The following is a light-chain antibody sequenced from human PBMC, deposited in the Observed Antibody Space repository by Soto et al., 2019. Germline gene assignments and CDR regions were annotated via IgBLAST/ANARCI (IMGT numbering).Light chain of an antibody. V-gene: IGKV3D-15*01. CDR3: QQYDDWLRLT. CDR2: GAS. CDR1: QSVNIY. J-gene: IGKJ4*01. Sequence: EIVITQSASTLSVSPGERATLSCRASQSVNIYLAWYQQKPGQAPRLLIFGASSRANGIPARFSGSGSGTEFNLTISSLQSEDFAVYFCQQYDDWLRLTFGGGTKVDIK.